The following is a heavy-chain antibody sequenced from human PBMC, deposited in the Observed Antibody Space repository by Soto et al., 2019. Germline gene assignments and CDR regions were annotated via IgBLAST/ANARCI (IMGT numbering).Heavy chain of an antibody. J-gene: IGHJ4*02. D-gene: IGHD6-13*01. CDR3: ARDGIAASGFQIDY. CDR1: GFTFSDYY. Sequence: QVQLVESGGGLVKPGGSLRLSCAASGFTFSDYYMTWIRQAPGKGLEWVSYITSSGGTIYYTDSVKGRFTISRDNAKNSLYLQLNSLRAEDTAVYYCARDGIAASGFQIDYWGQGTLVTVSS. V-gene: IGHV3-11*01. CDR2: ITSSGGTI.